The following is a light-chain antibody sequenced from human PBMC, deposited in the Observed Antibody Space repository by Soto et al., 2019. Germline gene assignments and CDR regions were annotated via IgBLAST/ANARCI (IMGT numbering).Light chain of an antibody. CDR1: SSDVGAYNY. CDR2: DVS. Sequence: QSVLTQPASVSGSPGHSITISCTGTSSDVGAYNYDSWYQQYPGGAPKVIIYDVSHRPAGVSNRFSGSKSGNTASLTISGLQTQDEADYYCSSYTRATTYVFGTGTKVTVL. J-gene: IGLJ1*01. CDR3: SSYTRATTYV. V-gene: IGLV2-14*01.